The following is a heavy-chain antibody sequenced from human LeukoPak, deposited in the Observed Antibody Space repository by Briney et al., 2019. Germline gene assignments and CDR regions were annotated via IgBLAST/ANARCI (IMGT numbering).Heavy chain of an antibody. D-gene: IGHD6-19*01. Sequence: PGGSLRLSCAASGFTFSSYGMHWVRQAPGKGLEWVAVIWYDGSNKYYADSVKGRFTISRDNSKNTLYLQMNSLRAEDTAVYYCARTGDSSGYYVWFDPWGQGTLVTVSS. CDR1: GFTFSSYG. V-gene: IGHV3-33*01. CDR3: ARTGDSSGYYVWFDP. CDR2: IWYDGSNK. J-gene: IGHJ5*02.